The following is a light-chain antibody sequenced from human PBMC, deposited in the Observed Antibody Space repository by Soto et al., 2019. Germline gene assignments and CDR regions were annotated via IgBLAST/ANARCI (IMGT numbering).Light chain of an antibody. CDR2: EVT. J-gene: IGLJ2*01. Sequence: QSALTQPPSASGSPGQSVTISCTGTSSDVGGYHYVSWYQQHPGKAPKLMIHEVTKRPSGVPDRFSGSKSGNTASLTGSGLQGEDEADYYCSSYAGSNNVGFGGGTKLTVL. CDR3: SSYAGSNNVG. CDR1: SSDVGGYHY. V-gene: IGLV2-8*01.